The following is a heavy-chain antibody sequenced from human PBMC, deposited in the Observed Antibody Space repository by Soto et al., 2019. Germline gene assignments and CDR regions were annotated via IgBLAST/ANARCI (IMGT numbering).Heavy chain of an antibody. CDR1: GFTFSSYA. D-gene: IGHD6-13*01. V-gene: IGHV3-23*01. CDR3: ARDQGIAANLDY. CDR2: ISGSGGST. Sequence: GGSLRLSCAASGFTFSSYAMSWVRQAPGKGLEWVSAISGSGGSTYYADSVKGRFTISRDNAKNSLYLQMNSLRAEDTAVYYCARDQGIAANLDYWGQGTLVTVSS. J-gene: IGHJ4*02.